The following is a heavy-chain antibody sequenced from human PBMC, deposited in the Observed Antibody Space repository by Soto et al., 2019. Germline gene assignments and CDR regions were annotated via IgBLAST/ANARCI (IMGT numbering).Heavy chain of an antibody. J-gene: IGHJ3*02. D-gene: IGHD2-21*02. Sequence: EAQLLESGGGLVQPGGSLRLSCAASGFDFINNAMAWVRQAPGKGLEWVSTISADISYTYYADAVRGRFTVSRDNSKNTVYLQMNSLRAYDTAVYYCANQNTAKRAFDIWGQGTMVTVSS. CDR1: GFDFINNA. V-gene: IGHV3-23*01. CDR3: ANQNTAKRAFDI. CDR2: ISADISYT.